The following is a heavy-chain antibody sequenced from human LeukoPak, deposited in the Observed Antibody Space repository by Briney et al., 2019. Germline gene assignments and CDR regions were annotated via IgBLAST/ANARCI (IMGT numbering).Heavy chain of an antibody. CDR3: ASEGLGYCSSTSCHTVDY. D-gene: IGHD2-2*02. Sequence: SETLSLTCTVSGGSISSGDYYWSWIRQPPGKGLEWIGYIYYSGSTYYNPSLKSRVTISVDRSKNQFSLKLSSVTAADTAVYYCASEGLGYCSSTSCHTVDYWGQGTLVTVSS. V-gene: IGHV4-30-4*01. CDR2: IYYSGST. CDR1: GGSISSGDYY. J-gene: IGHJ4*02.